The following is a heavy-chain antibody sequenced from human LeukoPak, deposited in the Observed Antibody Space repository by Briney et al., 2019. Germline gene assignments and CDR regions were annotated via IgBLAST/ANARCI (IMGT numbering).Heavy chain of an antibody. CDR3: ARVPLGYCSGGSCYSEAFDI. J-gene: IGHJ3*02. D-gene: IGHD2-15*01. CDR2: ISAYNGNT. CDR1: GYTFTSYG. V-gene: IGHV1-18*01. Sequence: ASVKVSCKASGYTFTSYGISWVRQAPGQGLEWMGWISAYNGNTNYAQKLQGRVTMTTDTSTSTAYMELRSLRSDDTAVYYCARVPLGYCSGGSCYSEAFDIWGQGTMVTVSS.